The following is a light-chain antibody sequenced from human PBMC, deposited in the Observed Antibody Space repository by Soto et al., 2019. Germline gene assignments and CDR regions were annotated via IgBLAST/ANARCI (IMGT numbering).Light chain of an antibody. Sequence: EIVLTQSPATLSLSPGERATLSCRASQSVSSYLAWYQQKPGQAPRLLIYDASNRATGIPARFSGCGSGTDFTLTISSLEPEDFAVYYCQQRSNWPRGLTFGGGTKVEIK. J-gene: IGKJ4*01. CDR2: DAS. CDR3: QQRSNWPRGLT. CDR1: QSVSSY. V-gene: IGKV3-11*01.